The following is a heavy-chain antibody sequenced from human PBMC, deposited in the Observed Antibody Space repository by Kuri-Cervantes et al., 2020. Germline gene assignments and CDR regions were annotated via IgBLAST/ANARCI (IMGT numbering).Heavy chain of an antibody. D-gene: IGHD5-12*01. CDR1: GYAFTDYY. V-gene: IGHV1-2*04. CDR3: ARGRGIVATFDYYYMDV. J-gene: IGHJ6*03. CDR2: INPNSGGT. Sequence: ASVKVSCKASGYAFTDYYMHWVRQAPGQGLEWMGWINPNSGGTNYAQKFQGWVTMTRDTSITTAYMELSSLRSEDTAVYYCARGRGIVATFDYYYMDVWGKGTTVTVSS.